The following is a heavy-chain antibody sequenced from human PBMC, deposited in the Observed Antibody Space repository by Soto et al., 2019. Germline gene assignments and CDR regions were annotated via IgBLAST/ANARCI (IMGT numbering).Heavy chain of an antibody. CDR2: IKQDGSER. CDR3: AREGVYGLGV. J-gene: IGHJ6*02. CDR1: GFTFSSYW. V-gene: IGHV3-7*03. D-gene: IGHD3-16*01. Sequence: EVQLVESGGGLVQPGRSLRLSCAASGFTFSSYWLSWVRQAPGKGLEWVADIKQDGSERYYVASVMGRFTISRDNAKNSLYLQMNSLRVEDTAGYSCAREGVYGLGVWGQGTTFTVSS.